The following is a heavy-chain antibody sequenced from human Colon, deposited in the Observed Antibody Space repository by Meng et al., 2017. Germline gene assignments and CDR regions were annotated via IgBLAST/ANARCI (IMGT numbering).Heavy chain of an antibody. V-gene: IGHV4-4*02. CDR2: IHHGRGT. D-gene: IGHD3-22*01. CDR3: ARNGFYSLGY. CDR1: GDSITYDNW. Sequence: QVPRQEAGPGLVKPSGPLSLPCAVSGDSITYDNWWSWLRQPPGKGLEWIGEIHHGRGTNYNPALRSRVTFSLDKSRNQLSLTLTSVTAADTAVYYCARNGFYSLGYWGPGALVTVSS. J-gene: IGHJ4*02.